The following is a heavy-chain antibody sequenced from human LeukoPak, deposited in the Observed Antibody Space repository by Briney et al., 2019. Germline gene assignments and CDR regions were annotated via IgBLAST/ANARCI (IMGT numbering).Heavy chain of an antibody. D-gene: IGHD3-9*01. CDR1: GSTFSNYG. CDR2: ISYDGSIK. V-gene: IGHV3-30*18. Sequence: GGSLRLSCAASGSTFSNYGMHWARQAPGKGLEWVALISYDGSIKYYVDSVKGRFTISRDNSKNTLYLQMNSLRAEDTAVYYCAKDKPPHILTGFGPLDSWGQGTLVTVSS. J-gene: IGHJ4*02. CDR3: AKDKPPHILTGFGPLDS.